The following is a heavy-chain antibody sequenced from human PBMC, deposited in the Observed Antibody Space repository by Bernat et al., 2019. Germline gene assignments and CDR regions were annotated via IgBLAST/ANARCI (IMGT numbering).Heavy chain of an antibody. Sequence: EVQLLESGGGLVQPGGSLRLSCAASGFTFSSYAMSWVRQAPGKGLEWVSAFSGSGGSTYYADSVKGRFTISRDNSKNTLYLQMNSLRAEDTAVYYCARDYCGGDCYPGNSLDYWGQGTLVTVSS. CDR1: GFTFSSYA. CDR2: FSGSGGST. J-gene: IGHJ4*02. D-gene: IGHD2-21*02. V-gene: IGHV3-23*01. CDR3: ARDYCGGDCYPGNSLDY.